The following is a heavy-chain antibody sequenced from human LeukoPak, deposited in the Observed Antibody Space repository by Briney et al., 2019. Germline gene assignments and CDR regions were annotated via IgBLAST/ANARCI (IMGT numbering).Heavy chain of an antibody. CDR1: GGSISSADFY. J-gene: IGHJ4*02. V-gene: IGHV4-31*11. CDR3: ARGRWLQLPDY. Sequence: SETLSLTCAVSGGSISSADFYWSWIRQHPGKGLEWIGFIYYSGSAYYNPSLKSRVSISIDTSKNQFSLTLNSVTAADTAVYYCARGRWLQLPDYWGQGTLVTVSS. D-gene: IGHD5-24*01. CDR2: IYYSGSA.